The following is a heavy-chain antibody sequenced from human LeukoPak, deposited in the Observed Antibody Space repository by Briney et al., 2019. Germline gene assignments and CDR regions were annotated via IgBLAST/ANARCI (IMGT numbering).Heavy chain of an antibody. D-gene: IGHD3-10*01. CDR2: ISAYNGNT. CDR1: GYRFTSYG. V-gene: IGHV1-18*01. J-gene: IGHJ4*02. Sequence: ASVKVSCKASGYRFTSYGISWVRQAPGQGLEWMGWISAYNGNTSYAQKLQGRVTMTTDTSTSTAYMELRSLRSDDTAVYYCARDRRRNVWFGELFLDYWGQGTLVTVSS. CDR3: ARDRRRNVWFGELFLDY.